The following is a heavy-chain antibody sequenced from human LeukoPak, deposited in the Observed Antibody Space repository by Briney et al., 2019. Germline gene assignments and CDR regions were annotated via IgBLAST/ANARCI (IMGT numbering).Heavy chain of an antibody. CDR1: GGTFSSYA. V-gene: IGHV1-69*05. CDR3: AGVHDSSA. Sequence: SVKVSCKAPGGTFSSYAISWVRQAPGQGLEWMGGIIPIFGTANYAQKFQGRVTITTDESTSTAYMELSSLRSADTAVYYCAGVHDSSAWGQGTLVTVSS. J-gene: IGHJ5*02. CDR2: IIPIFGTA. D-gene: IGHD3-22*01.